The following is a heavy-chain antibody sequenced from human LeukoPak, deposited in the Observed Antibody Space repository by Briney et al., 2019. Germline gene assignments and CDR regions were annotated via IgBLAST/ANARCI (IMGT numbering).Heavy chain of an antibody. CDR2: ISYDGSNK. Sequence: GGSLRLSCAASRFTFSSYGMHWVRQAPGKGLEWVAVISYDGSNKYYADSVKGRFTISRDNSKNTLYLQMNSLRAEDTAVYYCARDYYDDAFDIWGQGTMVTVSS. D-gene: IGHD3-22*01. CDR3: ARDYYDDAFDI. J-gene: IGHJ3*02. V-gene: IGHV3-30*19. CDR1: RFTFSSYG.